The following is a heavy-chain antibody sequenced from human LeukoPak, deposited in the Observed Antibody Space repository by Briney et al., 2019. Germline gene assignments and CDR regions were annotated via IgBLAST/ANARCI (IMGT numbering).Heavy chain of an antibody. CDR2: IYYSGST. CDR3: ARANGYGLLDY. D-gene: IGHD5-18*01. J-gene: IGHJ4*02. CDR1: GDSISSYY. V-gene: IGHV4-59*01. Sequence: ENLSLTCTVSGDSISSYYWSWIRQPPGKGLEWIGYIYYSGSTNYNPSLKSRVTISVDTSKNQFSLKLSSVTAADTAVYYCARANGYGLLDYWGQGTLVTVSS.